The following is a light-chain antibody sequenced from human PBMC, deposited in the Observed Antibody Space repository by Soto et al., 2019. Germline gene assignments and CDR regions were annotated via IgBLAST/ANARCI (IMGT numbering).Light chain of an antibody. V-gene: IGKV3-20*01. CDR2: AAS. Sequence: EIVLTQSPGTLSLSPGERATLSCRASQSVNSNYLGWYQKKPAQAPRLLIYAASIRATGVPDRFSGSGSGTDFTLTISRLEPEDFAVYYCQQYGTSPYTFGQGTKLEIK. J-gene: IGKJ2*01. CDR3: QQYGTSPYT. CDR1: QSVNSNY.